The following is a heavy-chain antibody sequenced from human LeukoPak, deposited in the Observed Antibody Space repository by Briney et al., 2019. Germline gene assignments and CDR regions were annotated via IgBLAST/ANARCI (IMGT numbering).Heavy chain of an antibody. CDR1: GGSFSGYY. CDR2: INHTGNT. D-gene: IGHD6-19*01. Sequence: SETLSLTCAVYGGSFSGYYWSWIRQPPGKGLEWIGEINHTGNTNYNPSLKSRVTISVDTSKNQFSLKLSSVTAADTAVYCCARARGAVAAYFDYWGQGTLVTVSS. J-gene: IGHJ4*02. CDR3: ARARGAVAAYFDY. V-gene: IGHV4-34*01.